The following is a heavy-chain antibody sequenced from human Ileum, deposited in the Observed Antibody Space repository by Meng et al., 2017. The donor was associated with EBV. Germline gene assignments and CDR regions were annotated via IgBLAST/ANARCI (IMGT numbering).Heavy chain of an antibody. CDR3: ARAHPVVYFFDY. J-gene: IGHJ4*02. D-gene: IGHD4-23*01. CDR1: NGSVSSYGYY. CDR2: MSYTGST. Sequence: QVPMQESGPGLVKPSETLSLTCSVSNGSVSSYGYYWTWIRQPPGKGLEWIGYMSYTGSTNYKSTLKSRVTISVDKSKNQFSLKLSSVTAADTAVYYCARAHPVVYFFDYWGQGTLVTVSS. V-gene: IGHV4-61*08.